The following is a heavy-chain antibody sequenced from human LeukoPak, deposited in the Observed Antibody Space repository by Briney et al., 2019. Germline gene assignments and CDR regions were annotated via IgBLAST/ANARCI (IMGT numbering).Heavy chain of an antibody. J-gene: IGHJ6*02. CDR2: INPNSGGT. V-gene: IGHV1-2*02. CDR1: GYTFTGYY. D-gene: IGHD6-19*01. CDR3: ARLVAGTGFYYYGMDV. Sequence: ASVKVSCKASGYTFTGYYMHWVRQAPGQGLEWMGWINPNSGGTNYAQKFQGRVTMTRDTSISTAYIELSRLRSDDTAVYYCARLVAGTGFYYYGMDVWGQGTTVTVSS.